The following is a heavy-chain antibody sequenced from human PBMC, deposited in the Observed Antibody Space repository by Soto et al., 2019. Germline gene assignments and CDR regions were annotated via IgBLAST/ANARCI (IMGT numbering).Heavy chain of an antibody. CDR3: ARDMSGSYYHLMDV. Sequence: GGSLRLSCAASGFTFSSYSMNWVSQAPGKGLEWVSYISSSSSTIYYADSVKGRFTISRDNAKNSLYLQMNSLRDEDTAVYYCARDMSGSYYHLMDVWGQGTTVTVSS. V-gene: IGHV3-48*02. J-gene: IGHJ6*02. D-gene: IGHD1-26*01. CDR1: GFTFSSYS. CDR2: ISSSSSTI.